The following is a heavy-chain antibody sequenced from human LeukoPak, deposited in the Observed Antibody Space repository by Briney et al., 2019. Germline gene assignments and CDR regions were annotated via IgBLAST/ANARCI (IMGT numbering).Heavy chain of an antibody. D-gene: IGHD2-2*01. J-gene: IGHJ6*02. V-gene: IGHV3-30-3*01. CDR1: GFTFSSYA. Sequence: GGSLRLSCAASGFTFSSYAMHWVRQAPGKGLEWVAVISYDGSNKYYADSVKGRFTISRDNSKNTLYLQMNSLRAEDTAVYYCAKDGPLDIVVVPAGGSYYYGMDVWGQGTTVTVSS. CDR2: ISYDGSNK. CDR3: AKDGPLDIVVVPAGGSYYYGMDV.